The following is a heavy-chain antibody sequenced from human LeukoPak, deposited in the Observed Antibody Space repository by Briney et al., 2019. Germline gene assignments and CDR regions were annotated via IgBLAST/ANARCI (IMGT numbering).Heavy chain of an antibody. CDR3: ASPSDAFDI. V-gene: IGHV1-69*04. CDR2: IIPILGIA. CDR1: GGTFSSYA. J-gene: IGHJ3*02. Sequence: SVKVSCKASGGTFSSYAISWVRQAPGXXLEWMGRIIPILGIANYAQKFQGRVTITADKSTSTAYMELSSLRSEDTAVYYCASPSDAFDIWGQGTMVTVSS.